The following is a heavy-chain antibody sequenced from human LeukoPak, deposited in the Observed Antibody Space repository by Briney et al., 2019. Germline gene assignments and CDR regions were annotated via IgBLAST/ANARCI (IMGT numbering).Heavy chain of an antibody. Sequence: PSENLSLTCTVSGGSISSYYWMWIRQPPGKGLEWFVYRYYSGRTNYNPSLKSRVTISVDTSKSHFSLQWSSVAAADTAIYYCARVRGDFDTDWGQGTLVTVPS. J-gene: IGHJ1*01. CDR2: RYYSGRT. D-gene: IGHD3-16*01. CDR3: ARVRGDFDTD. CDR1: GGSISSYY. V-gene: IGHV4-59*01.